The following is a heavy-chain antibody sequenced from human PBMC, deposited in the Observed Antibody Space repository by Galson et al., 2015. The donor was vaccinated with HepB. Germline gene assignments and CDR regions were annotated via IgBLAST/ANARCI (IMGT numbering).Heavy chain of an antibody. CDR1: GGSFSGYY. CDR3: ARDQRLGEYYRAHDAFDI. J-gene: IGHJ3*02. D-gene: IGHD3-10*01. V-gene: IGHV4-59*01. Sequence: SETLSLTCAVYGGSFSGYYWSWIRQPPGKGLEWIGYIYYSGSTNYNPSLKSRVTISVDTSKNQFSLKLSSVTAADTAVYYCARDQRLGEYYRAHDAFDIWGQGTMVTVSS. CDR2: IYYSGST.